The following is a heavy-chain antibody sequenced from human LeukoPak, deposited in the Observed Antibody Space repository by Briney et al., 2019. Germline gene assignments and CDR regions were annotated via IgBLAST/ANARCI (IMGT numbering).Heavy chain of an antibody. Sequence: PGGSLRLSCAASGFTFNIYAMNWVRQAPGKGLEWVAAISGSGVSTRDADSVKGRFTISRDNSKNTLYLQMSSLRAEDTAVYYCAKDHMRSPVTYGYSFDSWGQGTLVTVSS. D-gene: IGHD5-18*01. CDR3: AKDHMRSPVTYGYSFDS. J-gene: IGHJ4*02. CDR1: GFTFNIYA. CDR2: ISGSGVST. V-gene: IGHV3-23*01.